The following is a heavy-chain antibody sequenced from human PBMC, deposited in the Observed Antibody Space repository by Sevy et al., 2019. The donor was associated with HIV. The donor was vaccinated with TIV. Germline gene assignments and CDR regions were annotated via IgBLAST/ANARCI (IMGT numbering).Heavy chain of an antibody. CDR2: IKSKTDGGTT. CDR1: GFTFSNAW. V-gene: IGHV3-15*01. CDR3: TTGSRNCYDSSGYAFDI. Sequence: GGSLRLSCAASGFTFSNAWMSWVRQAPGKGLEWVGRIKSKTDGGTTDYAAPVKGRFTISRDDSKNTLYLQMNSLKTEDTAVYYCTTGSRNCYDSSGYAFDIWGQGTMVTVSS. D-gene: IGHD3-22*01. J-gene: IGHJ3*02.